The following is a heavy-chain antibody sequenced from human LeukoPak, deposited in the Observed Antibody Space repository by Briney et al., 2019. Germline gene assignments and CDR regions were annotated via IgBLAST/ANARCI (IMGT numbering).Heavy chain of an antibody. CDR2: ISGSADST. CDR3: AKDQRRGYCSSTSCYIDY. J-gene: IGHJ4*02. V-gene: IGHV3-23*01. Sequence: GGSLRLSCAASTFSFSNYSMTWVRQAPGKGLEWVSAISGSADSTYYADSVKGRFTISRDNSKNTLYLQMNSLRAEDTAVYYCAKDQRRGYCSSTSCYIDYWGQGTLVTVSS. D-gene: IGHD2-2*02. CDR1: TFSFSNYS.